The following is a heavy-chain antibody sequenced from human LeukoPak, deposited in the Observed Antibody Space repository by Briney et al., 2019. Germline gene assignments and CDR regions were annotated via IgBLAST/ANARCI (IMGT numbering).Heavy chain of an antibody. Sequence: ASVKVSCKASGYTFTGYYMHWVRQAPGQGLEWMGWINTNTGNPTYAQGFTGRFVFSLDTSVSTAYLQISSLKAEDTAVYYCARDSLPFHYVWGSYRYWDYWGQGTLVTVSS. J-gene: IGHJ4*02. V-gene: IGHV7-4-1*02. CDR1: GYTFTGYY. D-gene: IGHD3-16*02. CDR2: INTNTGNP. CDR3: ARDSLPFHYVWGSYRYWDY.